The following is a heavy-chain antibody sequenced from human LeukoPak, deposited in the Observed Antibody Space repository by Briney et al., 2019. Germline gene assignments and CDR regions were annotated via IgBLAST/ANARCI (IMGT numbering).Heavy chain of an antibody. Sequence: ASVKVSYKASGGTFIIYTISWVRQAPGQGREGMGGIIPILGIANYTQKFQGRVTITADKSTSTAYMELSSLRSEDTAVYYCARDPHDKEYDFWSGYYGMDVWGQGTTVTVSS. CDR1: GGTFIIYT. CDR3: ARDPHDKEYDFWSGYYGMDV. D-gene: IGHD3-3*01. V-gene: IGHV1-69*10. J-gene: IGHJ6*02. CDR2: IIPILGIA.